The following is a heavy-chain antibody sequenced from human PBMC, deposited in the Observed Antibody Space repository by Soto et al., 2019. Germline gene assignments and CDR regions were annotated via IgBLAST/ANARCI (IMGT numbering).Heavy chain of an antibody. Sequence: SETLSLTCSVSSDSMNSGGYYWSWIRQHPGKGLEWIGYIYSNGDTYYNPSLKSRVTISVDTPKNQFSLNLTSVTAADTAVYYCARGGGSSSGYYYYAMDVWGQGTTVTVSS. D-gene: IGHD6-6*01. CDR2: IYSNGDT. J-gene: IGHJ6*02. CDR3: ARGGGSSSGYYYYAMDV. V-gene: IGHV4-31*03. CDR1: SDSMNSGGYY.